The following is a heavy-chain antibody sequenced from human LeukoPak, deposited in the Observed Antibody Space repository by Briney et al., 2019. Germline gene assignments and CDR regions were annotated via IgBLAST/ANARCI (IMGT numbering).Heavy chain of an antibody. CDR2: INSGSTYI. CDR3: ARVVMYCSGGSCYTSNMDV. J-gene: IGHJ6*02. D-gene: IGHD2-15*01. Sequence: PGGSLRLSCAASGFTFNTYSMNWVRQAPGKGLEWVSSINSGSTYIYYADSVKGRFTISRDNAKNSLYLQMNSLRAEDTAVYYCARVVMYCSGGSCYTSNMDVWGQGTTVTVSS. V-gene: IGHV3-21*01. CDR1: GFTFNTYS.